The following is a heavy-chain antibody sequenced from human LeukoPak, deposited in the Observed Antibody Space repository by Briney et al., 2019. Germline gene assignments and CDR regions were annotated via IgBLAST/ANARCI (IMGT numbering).Heavy chain of an antibody. CDR1: GGTFSSYA. Sequence: SVKLSCKASGGTFSSYAISWVRQAPGQGLEWMGGIIPIFGTANYAQKFQGRVTITADKSTSAAYMELSSLRSEDTAVYYCARDNSGGSTWWFDPWGQGTLVTVSS. CDR2: IIPIFGTA. D-gene: IGHD2-15*01. J-gene: IGHJ5*02. V-gene: IGHV1-69*06. CDR3: ARDNSGGSTWWFDP.